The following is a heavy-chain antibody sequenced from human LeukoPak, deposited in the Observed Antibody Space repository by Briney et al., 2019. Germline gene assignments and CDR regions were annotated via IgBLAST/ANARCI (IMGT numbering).Heavy chain of an antibody. CDR3: AKDDYYSYYMDV. CDR2: IWFDGSKK. V-gene: IGHV3-33*06. Sequence: GGSLRLSCAVSGFTVSNYGMPWVRQAPGKGREWVAVIWFDGSKKYYGDSVKGRFTISSDSSKNTLFLQMNSLRAEDTAVYYCAKDDYYSYYMDVWGKGTTVTVSS. J-gene: IGHJ6*03. CDR1: GFTVSNYG.